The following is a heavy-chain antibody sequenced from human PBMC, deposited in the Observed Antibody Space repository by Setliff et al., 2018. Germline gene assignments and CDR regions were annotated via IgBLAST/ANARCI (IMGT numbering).Heavy chain of an antibody. J-gene: IGHJ5*02. Sequence: PSETLSLTCTVSNGSVSTTSHYWGWVRQPPGKGLEWIGSVYYTGNTYYNPSLKSRVTISVDTSKNQFSLNLSSVTAADTAIYYCARVDPLGGTDRWGQGTLVTVSS. CDR2: VYYTGNT. CDR1: NGSVSTTSHY. V-gene: IGHV4-39*07. D-gene: IGHD1-1*01. CDR3: ARVDPLGGTDR.